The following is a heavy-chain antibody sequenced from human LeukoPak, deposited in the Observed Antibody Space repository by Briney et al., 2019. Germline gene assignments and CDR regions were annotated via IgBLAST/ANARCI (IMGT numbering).Heavy chain of an antibody. J-gene: IGHJ4*02. CDR1: GGPISSGGYY. D-gene: IGHD6-19*01. Sequence: PSQTLSLTCTVSGGPISSGGYYWSWIRQHPGKGLEWIGYIYYSGSTYYNPSLKSRVTISVDTSKNQFSLKLSSVTAADTAVYYCARSRVAVAGTDYWGQGTLVTVSS. V-gene: IGHV4-31*03. CDR3: ARSRVAVAGTDY. CDR2: IYYSGST.